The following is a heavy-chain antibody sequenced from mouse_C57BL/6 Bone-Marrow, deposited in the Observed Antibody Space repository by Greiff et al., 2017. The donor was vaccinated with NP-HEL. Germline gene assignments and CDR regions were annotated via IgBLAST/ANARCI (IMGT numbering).Heavy chain of an antibody. CDR3: ASGSYFDY. J-gene: IGHJ2*01. CDR1: GYTFTNYW. CDR2: IYPGGGYT. Sequence: QVQLKQSGAELVRPGTSVKMSCKASGYTFTNYWIGWAKQRPGHGLEWIGDIYPGGGYTNYNEKFKGKATLTADKSSSTAYMQFSSLTSEDAAIYYCASGSYFDYWGQGTTLTVSS. V-gene: IGHV1-63*01.